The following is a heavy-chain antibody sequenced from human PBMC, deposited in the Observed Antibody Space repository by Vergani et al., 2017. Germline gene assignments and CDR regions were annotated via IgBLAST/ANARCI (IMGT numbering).Heavy chain of an antibody. CDR2: ISGSGSST. CDR1: GFTFSSFA. J-gene: IGHJ4*02. CDR3: ARGMVRGVIITSFPH. Sequence: EAQLLESGGGLVQPGGSLRLSCAASGFTFSSFAMSWVRQAPGKGLEWVSVISGSGSSTYYADSVKGRFTISRDNAKNSLYLQMNSLRAEDTALYYCARGMVRGVIITSFPHWGQGTLVTVSS. V-gene: IGHV3-23*01. D-gene: IGHD3-10*01.